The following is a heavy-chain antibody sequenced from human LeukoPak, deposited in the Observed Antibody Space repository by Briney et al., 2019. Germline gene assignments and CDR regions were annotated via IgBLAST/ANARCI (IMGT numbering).Heavy chain of an antibody. CDR2: IKQDGSEK. Sequence: GGSLRLSCAASGFTFSSYWMSWVRQAPGKGLEWVANIKQDGSEKYYVDSVKGRFTISRDNAKNSLYLQMNSLRAEDTAVYYCARDSGGATSWFDPWGQGTLVTVSS. D-gene: IGHD1-26*01. J-gene: IGHJ5*02. CDR1: GFTFSSYW. V-gene: IGHV3-7*03. CDR3: ARDSGGATSWFDP.